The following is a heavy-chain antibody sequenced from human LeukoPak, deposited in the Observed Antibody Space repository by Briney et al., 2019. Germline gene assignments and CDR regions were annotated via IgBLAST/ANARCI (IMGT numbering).Heavy chain of an antibody. CDR1: GFSFEAYA. Sequence: PGWSLRLSCTASGFSFEAYAMQWVRQVPGKGLQWVSGISSNGESTGYADSVKGRFTISRDNAKNSLYLQMNFLRTEDKALYYCAKGGSGWYLGYYYYMDVWGKGTTVTVSS. J-gene: IGHJ6*03. V-gene: IGHV3-9*01. D-gene: IGHD6-19*01. CDR3: AKGGSGWYLGYYYYMDV. CDR2: ISSNGEST.